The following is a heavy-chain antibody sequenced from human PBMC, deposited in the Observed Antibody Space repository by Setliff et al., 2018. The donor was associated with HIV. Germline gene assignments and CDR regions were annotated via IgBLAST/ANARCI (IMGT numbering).Heavy chain of an antibody. CDR3: ARDLDSWSSHVFDM. J-gene: IGHJ3*02. Sequence: PSETLSLTCGVYVGSLRSYYWSWIRQSPGKGLEWIGEINYSGSTNYNPSLKSRVTISIDTSKNQFSLKLSSVTAADTAVYYCARDLDSWSSHVFDMWGQGTMVTVS. D-gene: IGHD6-6*01. V-gene: IGHV4-34*01. CDR1: VGSLRSYY. CDR2: INYSGST.